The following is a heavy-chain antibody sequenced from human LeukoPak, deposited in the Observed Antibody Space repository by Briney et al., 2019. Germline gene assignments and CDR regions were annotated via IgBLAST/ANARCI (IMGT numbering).Heavy chain of an antibody. CDR1: GYTFSNFG. J-gene: IGHJ4*02. CDR3: ARAPRPYYYDSSAYYSDY. CDR2: MNPYTGKT. Sequence: ASVKVSCKTSGYTFSNFGVSWVRQAAGQGLEWLGWMNPYTGKTGYAQKFQGRVTFTGDTSIRTAYMEVSSLTSEDTAVYYCARAPRPYYYDSSAYYSDYWGQGTLVTVSS. V-gene: IGHV1-8*03. D-gene: IGHD3-22*01.